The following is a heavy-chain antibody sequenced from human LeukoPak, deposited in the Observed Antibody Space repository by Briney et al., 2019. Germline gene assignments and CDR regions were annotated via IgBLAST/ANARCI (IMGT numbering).Heavy chain of an antibody. J-gene: IGHJ4*02. D-gene: IGHD6-13*01. CDR2: FYYSGST. CDR3: ARRGQGGYSSTWYFDY. CDR1: GGSISSYY. Sequence: SETLSLTCTVSGGSISSYYWSWIRQPPGKGLEWIGYFYYSGSTNYNPSLKSRVTMSLDTSKNQFSLKLSSVTAADTAVYYCARRGQGGYSSTWYFDYWGQGTLVTVSS. V-gene: IGHV4-59*08.